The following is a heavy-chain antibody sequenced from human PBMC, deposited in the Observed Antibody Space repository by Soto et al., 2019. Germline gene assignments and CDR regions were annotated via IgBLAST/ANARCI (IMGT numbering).Heavy chain of an antibody. D-gene: IGHD5-18*01. CDR1: GFTFSSYS. J-gene: IGHJ3*02. CDR2: ISSSSSTI. Sequence: GGSLILSCAASGFTFSSYSMNWVRQAPGKGLEWVSYISSSSSTIYYADSVKGRFTISRDNAKNSLYLQMNSLRDEDTAVYYCAREGGYSYGYGAFDIWGQGTMVTVSS. V-gene: IGHV3-48*02. CDR3: AREGGYSYGYGAFDI.